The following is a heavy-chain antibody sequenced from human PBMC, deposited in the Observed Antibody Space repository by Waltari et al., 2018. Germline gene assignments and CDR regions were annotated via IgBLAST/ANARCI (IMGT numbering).Heavy chain of an antibody. J-gene: IGHJ4*02. Sequence: QLQLQESGPGLVKPSETLSLTCTVSGGSISSSSYYWGWIRQPPGKGLEWIGSIYYSGSTYYNPSLKSRVTISVDTSKNQFSLKLSSVTAADTAVYYCAKERSSGYPQGFDYWGQGTLVTVSS. CDR2: IYYSGST. CDR1: GGSISSSSYY. V-gene: IGHV4-39*07. CDR3: AKERSSGYPQGFDY. D-gene: IGHD3-22*01.